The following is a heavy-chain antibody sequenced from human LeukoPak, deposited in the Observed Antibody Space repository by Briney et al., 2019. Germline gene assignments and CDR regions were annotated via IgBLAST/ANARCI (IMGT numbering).Heavy chain of an antibody. CDR1: GFTFSSYS. D-gene: IGHD3-22*01. V-gene: IGHV3-21*06. CDR2: ISSASNYI. J-gene: IGHJ4*02. Sequence: GGSLRLSCAASGFTFSSYSMYWVRQAPGKGLEWVSSISSASNYIYYADSLKGRFTISRDNAKNSLYLQMNSLRAEDTAVYYCARDLHYYDSSGYYDFGSWGQGTLVTASS. CDR3: ARDLHYYDSSGYYDFGS.